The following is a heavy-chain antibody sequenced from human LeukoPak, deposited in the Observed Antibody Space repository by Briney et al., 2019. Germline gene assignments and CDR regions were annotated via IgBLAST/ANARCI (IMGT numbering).Heavy chain of an antibody. CDR1: GFTFSSYS. Sequence: PGGSLRLSCAASGFTFSSYSMNWVRQAPGKGLEWVSYISSSSSTIYYADSVKGRFTISRDNAKNSLYLQMNSLRAEDTAVYYCARSSGGSCYPCDAFDIWGQGTMVTVSS. D-gene: IGHD2-15*01. V-gene: IGHV3-48*01. CDR3: ARSSGGSCYPCDAFDI. CDR2: ISSSSSTI. J-gene: IGHJ3*02.